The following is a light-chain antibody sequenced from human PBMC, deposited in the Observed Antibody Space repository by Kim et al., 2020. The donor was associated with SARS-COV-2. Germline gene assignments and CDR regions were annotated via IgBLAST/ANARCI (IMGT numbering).Light chain of an antibody. CDR1: NSGSTS. J-gene: IGLJ2*01. Sequence: AQGKTARITCGGNNSGSTSMHWYQQKPGQAPVLVIYYDGDRPSGIPERFSGSNSGNTATLTISRVEAGDEADYYCQVWDSSSDHLVFGGGTQLTVL. V-gene: IGLV3-21*04. CDR3: QVWDSSSDHLV. CDR2: YDG.